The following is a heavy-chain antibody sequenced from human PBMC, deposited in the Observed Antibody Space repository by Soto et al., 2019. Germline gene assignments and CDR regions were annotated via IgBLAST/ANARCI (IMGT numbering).Heavy chain of an antibody. D-gene: IGHD3-3*01. CDR3: ARERTSYYDFWSGYYTSYYYYGMDV. CDR2: IYYSGST. J-gene: IGHJ6*02. V-gene: IGHV4-61*01. CDR1: GGSVSSGSYY. Sequence: SETLSLTCTVSGGSVSSGSYYWSWIRQPPGKGLEWIGYIYYSGSTNYNPSLKSRVTISVDTSKNQFSLKLSSVTAADTAVYYWARERTSYYDFWSGYYTSYYYYGMDVWGQGTTVTVSS.